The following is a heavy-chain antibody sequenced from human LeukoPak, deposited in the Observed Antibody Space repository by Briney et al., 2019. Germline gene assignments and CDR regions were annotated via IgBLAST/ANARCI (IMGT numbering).Heavy chain of an antibody. V-gene: IGHV4-39*01. J-gene: IGHJ5*02. CDR1: GGAFSGNTYY. CDR2: SYYSSST. Sequence: SETLSLTCTVPGGAFSGNTYYWGWIRQPPGKGLGWIGSSYYSSSTYYDPSLKSRVTISGDTSKKQFSLKLTSVTAADTAVYYCARHEAPVYCGSTDCYALGWCGPWGQGTLVSVSS. D-gene: IGHD2-2*01. CDR3: ARHEAPVYCGSTDCYALGWCGP.